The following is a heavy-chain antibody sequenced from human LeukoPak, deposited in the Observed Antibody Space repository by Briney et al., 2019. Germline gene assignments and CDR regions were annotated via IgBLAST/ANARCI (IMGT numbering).Heavy chain of an antibody. CDR1: GYTFTGYY. CDR3: AGATTYYYDSSGYSDAFDI. Sequence: ASVKVSCKASGYTFTGYYMHWVRQAPGQGLEWMGWINPNSGGTNYAQKFQGRVTMTRDTSISTAYMELSRLRSDDTAVYYCAGATTYYYDSSGYSDAFDIWGQGTMVTVSS. D-gene: IGHD3-22*01. J-gene: IGHJ3*02. CDR2: INPNSGGT. V-gene: IGHV1-2*02.